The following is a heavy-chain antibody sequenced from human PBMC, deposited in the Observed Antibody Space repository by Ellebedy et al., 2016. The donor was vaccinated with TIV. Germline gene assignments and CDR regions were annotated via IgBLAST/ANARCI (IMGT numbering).Heavy chain of an antibody. Sequence: PGGSLRLSCAASGFTFTSYAMSWVCQVPGKGLEWVSAISSIGYSTYYADSVKGRFTISRDNSNNTLYLQMNSLTAEDTAVYYCAKDYFYDSSGGYFDYWGQGTLVTVSS. D-gene: IGHD3-22*01. CDR2: ISSIGYST. J-gene: IGHJ4*02. CDR1: GFTFTSYA. V-gene: IGHV3-23*01. CDR3: AKDYFYDSSGGYFDY.